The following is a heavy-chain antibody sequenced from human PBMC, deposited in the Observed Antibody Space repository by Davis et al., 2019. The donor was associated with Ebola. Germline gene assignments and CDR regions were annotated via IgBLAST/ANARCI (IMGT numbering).Heavy chain of an antibody. CDR2: INSGGTYI. D-gene: IGHD3-22*01. J-gene: IGHJ3*01. CDR1: GFTFSSYA. CDR3: ARDGSWYYDGSGYKDAFDF. V-gene: IGHV3-21*01. Sequence: GESLKISCAASGFTFSSYAMSWVRQAPGKGLEWVSSINSGGTYIYYADSVKGRFTISRDNANHLLYLQMNSLRDADTAVYYCARDGSWYYDGSGYKDAFDFWGQGTMVTVSS.